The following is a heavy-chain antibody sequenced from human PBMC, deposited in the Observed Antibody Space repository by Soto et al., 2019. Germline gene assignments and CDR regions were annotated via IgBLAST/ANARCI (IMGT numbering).Heavy chain of an antibody. J-gene: IGHJ4*02. D-gene: IGHD1-26*01. CDR3: ARDAVGSTPSFDF. CDR2: VIPIIDRA. CDR1: GGGFTTYT. V-gene: IGHV1-69*08. Sequence: QVQLVQSGPEVKKPGSSVKVSCKASGGGFTTYTFSWVRQAPGQGLEWMGRVIPIIDRANYARKFQGRVTTTADKSTRTAYLKLSGLTSEDTAVYFCARDAVGSTPSFDFWGQGTLVTVSS.